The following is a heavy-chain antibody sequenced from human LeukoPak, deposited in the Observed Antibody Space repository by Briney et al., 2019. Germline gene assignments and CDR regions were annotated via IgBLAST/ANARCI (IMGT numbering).Heavy chain of an antibody. Sequence: SETLSLTCAVYGGSFSGYYWSWIRQPPGKGLEWIGEINHSGSTNYNPSLKSRVTISVDTSKNQFSLKLSSATAADTAVYYCARGRTGDFDYWGQGTLVTVSS. D-gene: IGHD2-8*02. CDR3: ARGRTGDFDY. CDR2: INHSGST. CDR1: GGSFSGYY. V-gene: IGHV4-34*01. J-gene: IGHJ4*02.